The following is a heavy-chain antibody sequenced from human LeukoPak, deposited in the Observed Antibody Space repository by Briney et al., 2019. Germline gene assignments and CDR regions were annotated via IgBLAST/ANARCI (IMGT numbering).Heavy chain of an antibody. CDR3: ARIQPSNIAAAGTP. J-gene: IGHJ3*01. V-gene: IGHV3-20*04. Sequence: SGGSLRLSCAASGFSFDDYGMSWVRQAPGKGLEWVSGINWNGGSTGYADSVKGRFTISRDNAKNSLYLQMNSLRAEDTAVYYCARIQPSNIAAAGTPWGQGTMVTVSS. CDR1: GFSFDDYG. D-gene: IGHD6-13*01. CDR2: INWNGGST.